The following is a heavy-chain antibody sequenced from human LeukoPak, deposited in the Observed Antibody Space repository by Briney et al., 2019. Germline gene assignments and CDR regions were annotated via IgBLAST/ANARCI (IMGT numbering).Heavy chain of an antibody. CDR1: GGPISSSSYY. J-gene: IGHJ4*02. Sequence: SETLSLTCTVSGGPISSSSYYWGWIRQPPGKGLEWIGSIYYSGSTYYNPSLKSRVTISVDTSKNQFSLKLSSVTAADTAVYYCARESHDILTGSTPDYWGQGTLVTVSS. V-gene: IGHV4-39*07. D-gene: IGHD3-9*01. CDR2: IYYSGST. CDR3: ARESHDILTGSTPDY.